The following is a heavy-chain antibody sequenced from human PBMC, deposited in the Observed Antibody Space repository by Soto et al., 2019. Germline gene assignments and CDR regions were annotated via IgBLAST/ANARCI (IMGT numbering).Heavy chain of an antibody. V-gene: IGHV4-61*08. J-gene: IGHJ4*02. D-gene: IGHD1-26*01. CDR3: ARVTFLIVGSVFSTPFDF. Sequence: SETLSLTCAVAGASVSGGGFSGGWIRLPPGQGLEWIGSISYSGSTTYYPSLRSRVTISVDTSKNQFSLRLNSVTAADTAIYFCARVTFLIVGSVFSTPFDFWGQGTLVTVSS. CDR2: ISYSGST. CDR1: GASVSGGGFS.